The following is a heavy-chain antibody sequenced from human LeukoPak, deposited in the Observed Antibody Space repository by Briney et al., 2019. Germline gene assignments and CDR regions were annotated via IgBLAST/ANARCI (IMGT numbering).Heavy chain of an antibody. CDR2: INHSGST. Sequence: SETLSLTCAVYGGSFSGYYWSWIRQPPGKGLEWIGEINHSGSTNYNPSLKSRVTISVDTPKNQFSLKLSSVTAADTAVYYCARGRPSSGGAFDIWGQGTMVTVSS. D-gene: IGHD6-6*01. CDR1: GGSFSGYY. J-gene: IGHJ3*02. V-gene: IGHV4-34*01. CDR3: ARGRPSSGGAFDI.